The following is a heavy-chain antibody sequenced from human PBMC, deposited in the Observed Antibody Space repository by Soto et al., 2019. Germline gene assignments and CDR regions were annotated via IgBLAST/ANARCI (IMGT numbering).Heavy chain of an antibody. Sequence: ASVKVSCKASGYTFTSYAMHWVRQAPGQRLEWMGWINAGNGNTKYSQKFQGRVTITRDTSASTAYMELSSLRSEDTSVYYCASSSGSYYDGFEYWGQGTLVTVSS. V-gene: IGHV1-3*01. CDR1: GYTFTSYA. CDR2: INAGNGNT. CDR3: ASSSGSYYDGFEY. D-gene: IGHD1-26*01. J-gene: IGHJ4*02.